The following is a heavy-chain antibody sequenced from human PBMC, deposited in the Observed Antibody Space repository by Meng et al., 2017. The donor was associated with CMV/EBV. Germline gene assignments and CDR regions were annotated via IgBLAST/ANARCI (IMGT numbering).Heavy chain of an antibody. CDR3: ARGVAESLGWEMGY. Sequence: GQVVECGGTLVQPGGSLRLSCGVSGFTVRNYWMHWVRQRSGKGLEWVSRIDNNDGRSTSYADSVRGRFTISRDNAKNTLYLQMDSLRVEDTAVYYCARGVAESLGWEMGYWGQGTLVTVSS. D-gene: IGHD1-26*01. V-gene: IGHV3-74*01. J-gene: IGHJ4*02. CDR2: IDNNDGRST. CDR1: GFTVRNYW.